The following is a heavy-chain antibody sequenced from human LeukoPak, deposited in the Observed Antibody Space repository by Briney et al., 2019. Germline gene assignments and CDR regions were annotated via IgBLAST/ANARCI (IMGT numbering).Heavy chain of an antibody. J-gene: IGHJ6*02. CDR3: ATLIAAAGQKDYYGMDV. D-gene: IGHD6-13*01. Sequence: GRSLRLSCSASGFSFISYGMHWIRQAPGKGLEWVAVIWYDGKNKYYTDSVRGRFTISRDNSKNTLYLQMNSLRAEDTAVYYCATLIAAAGQKDYYGMDVWGQGTTVTVSS. V-gene: IGHV3-33*01. CDR2: IWYDGKNK. CDR1: GFSFISYG.